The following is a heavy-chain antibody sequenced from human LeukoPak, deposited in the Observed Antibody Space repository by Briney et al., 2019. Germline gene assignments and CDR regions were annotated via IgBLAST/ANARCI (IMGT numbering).Heavy chain of an antibody. CDR3: ARDGDYYYDSSGSDY. Sequence: PGGSLRLSCAASGFTFSSYWMSWVRQAPGKGLEWVDNIKQDGSEKYYVDSVKGRFTISRDNAKNSLYLQMNSLRAEDTAVYYCARDGDYYYDSSGSDYWGQGTLVTVSS. J-gene: IGHJ4*02. D-gene: IGHD3-22*01. V-gene: IGHV3-7*01. CDR1: GFTFSSYW. CDR2: IKQDGSEK.